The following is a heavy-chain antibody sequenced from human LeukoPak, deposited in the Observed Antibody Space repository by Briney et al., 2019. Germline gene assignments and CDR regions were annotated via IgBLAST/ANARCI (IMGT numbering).Heavy chain of an antibody. CDR2: IKQDGSER. J-gene: IGHJ6*02. V-gene: IGHV3-7*03. D-gene: IGHD2-2*01. Sequence: GGSLRLSCAASGFTYTNYWVSWFRQAPGQGLEWVASIKQDGSERYYVDSVKGRFTISRDNAKNSLYLQMNSLRAEDTALYYCAKDISSIVVVPAATSWYYYGMDVWGQGTTVTVSS. CDR1: GFTYTNYW. CDR3: AKDISSIVVVPAATSWYYYGMDV.